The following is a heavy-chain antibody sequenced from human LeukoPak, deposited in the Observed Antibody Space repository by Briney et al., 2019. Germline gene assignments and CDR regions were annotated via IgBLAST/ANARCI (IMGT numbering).Heavy chain of an antibody. CDR2: ISSSSSTI. CDR1: GFTFSSYS. J-gene: IGHJ4*02. CDR3: ARRSAAGNDY. Sequence: PGRSLRLSCAASGFTFSSYSMNWVRQAPGKGLEWASYISSSSSTIYYADSVKGRFTISRDNAKNSPYLQMNSLRDEDTAVYYCARRSAAGNDYWGQGTLVTVSS. D-gene: IGHD6-13*01. V-gene: IGHV3-48*02.